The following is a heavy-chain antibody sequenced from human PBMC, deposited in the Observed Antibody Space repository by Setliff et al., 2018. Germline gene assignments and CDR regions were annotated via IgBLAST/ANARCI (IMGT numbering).Heavy chain of an antibody. D-gene: IGHD6-25*01. CDR1: GYTFTSYA. Sequence: ASVKVSCKASGYTFTSYAMHWVRQAPGQRLEWMGWINAGNGNTNYAQKLQGRVTMTTDTSTSTAYMELRSLRSDDTAVYYCARDSGSWGQGTLVTVSS. CDR3: ARDSGS. J-gene: IGHJ4*02. CDR2: INAGNGNT. V-gene: IGHV1-3*01.